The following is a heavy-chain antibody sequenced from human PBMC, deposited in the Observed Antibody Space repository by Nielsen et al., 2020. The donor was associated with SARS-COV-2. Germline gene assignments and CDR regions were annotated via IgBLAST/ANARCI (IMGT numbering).Heavy chain of an antibody. Sequence: SETLSLTCAVYGGSFSNNYWSWIRQPPGKGLEWIGEINHSGSTNYNPSLKSRVTISVDTSKNQFSLKLSSVTAADTAVYYCAALPPGSYYSRFVDYWGQGTLVTSPQ. CDR2: INHSGST. CDR1: GGSFSNNY. D-gene: IGHD1-26*01. J-gene: IGHJ4*02. CDR3: AALPPGSYYSRFVDY. V-gene: IGHV4-34*01.